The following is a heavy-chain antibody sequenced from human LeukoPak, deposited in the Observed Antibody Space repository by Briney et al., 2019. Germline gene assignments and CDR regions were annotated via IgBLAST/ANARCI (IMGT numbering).Heavy chain of an antibody. Sequence: GGSLRLSCAGSGFIFGTTSMSWVRQTPGKGLEWVASINYDGSEKYYVGSVEGRFTISRDTAKKSLFLQMNSLRAEDTTIYYCTRDQHWGQGTLVTVSS. CDR3: TRDQH. CDR2: INYDGSEK. J-gene: IGHJ1*01. CDR1: GFIFGTTS. V-gene: IGHV3-7*01.